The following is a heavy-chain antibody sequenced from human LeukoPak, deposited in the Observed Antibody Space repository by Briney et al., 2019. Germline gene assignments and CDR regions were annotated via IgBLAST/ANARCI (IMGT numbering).Heavy chain of an antibody. CDR1: GFTFSSYG. D-gene: IGHD1-26*01. J-gene: IGHJ4*02. CDR3: ATGSDYEDYFDY. V-gene: IGHV3-33*01. Sequence: GGSLRLSCAASGFTFSSYGMHWVRQAPGKGLEWVAVIWYDGSNKYYADSVKGRFTISRDNSKNTLYLQMNSLRAEDTAVYYCATGSDYEDYFDYWGQGTLVTVSS. CDR2: IWYDGSNK.